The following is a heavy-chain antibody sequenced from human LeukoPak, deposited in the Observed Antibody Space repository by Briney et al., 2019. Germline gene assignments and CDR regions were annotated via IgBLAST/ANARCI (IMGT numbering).Heavy chain of an antibody. Sequence: GGSLRLSCAASGFSFSTYWMYWVRQAPGKGLVWVSRITSDGSYTNYADSVRGRFTISRDNAKKTLYLQMSSLRVEDTAIYYCTRPSAGGGLAADYWGQGTLVTVSS. J-gene: IGHJ4*02. V-gene: IGHV3-74*01. D-gene: IGHD3-10*01. CDR2: ITSDGSYT. CDR3: TRPSAGGGLAADY. CDR1: GFSFSTYW.